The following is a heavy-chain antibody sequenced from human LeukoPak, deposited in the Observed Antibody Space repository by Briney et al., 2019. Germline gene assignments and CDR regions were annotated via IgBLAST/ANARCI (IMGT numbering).Heavy chain of an antibody. J-gene: IGHJ6*03. CDR1: GYTFTSYY. CDR2: IIPIFGTA. CDR3: ARDPYSSGWYGYGYYYYMDV. D-gene: IGHD6-19*01. V-gene: IGHV1-69*13. Sequence: SVKVSCKASGYTFTSYYMHWVRQAPGQGLEWMGGIIPIFGTANYAQKFQGRVTITADESTSTAYMELSSLRSDDTAVYYCARDPYSSGWYGYGYYYYMDVWGKGTTVTVSS.